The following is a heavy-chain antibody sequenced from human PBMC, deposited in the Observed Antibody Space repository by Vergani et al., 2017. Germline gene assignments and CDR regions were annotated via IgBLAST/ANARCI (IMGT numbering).Heavy chain of an antibody. J-gene: IGHJ6*03. D-gene: IGHD2-2*02. CDR1: GFTFSSYG. V-gene: IGHV3-33*01. CDR3: ARDAALGYCSSTSCYTPGRSSYYYYYMDV. Sequence: QVQLVESGGGVVQPGRSLRLSCAASGFTFSSYGMHWVRQAPGTGLEWVAVIWNDGSNKYYAESVTGRFTISRDNSKNTLYLQMNSLRAEDTAVYYCARDAALGYCSSTSCYTPGRSSYYYYYMDVWGKGTTVTVSS. CDR2: IWNDGSNK.